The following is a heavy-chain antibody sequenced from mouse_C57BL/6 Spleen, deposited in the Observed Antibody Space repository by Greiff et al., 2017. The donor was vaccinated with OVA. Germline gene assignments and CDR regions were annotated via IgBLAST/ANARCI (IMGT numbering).Heavy chain of an antibody. CDR1: GYAFSSSW. D-gene: IGHD1-1*01. CDR2: IYPGDGDT. J-gene: IGHJ4*01. CDR3: ADGSSYAMDY. Sequence: VQLQQSGPELVKPGASVKISCKASGYAFSSSWMNWVKQRPGKGLEWIGRIYPGDGDTNYNGKFKGKATLTADKSPSTAYMQLSSLTSEDSAVDFCADGSSYAMDYWGQGTSVTVSS. V-gene: IGHV1-82*01.